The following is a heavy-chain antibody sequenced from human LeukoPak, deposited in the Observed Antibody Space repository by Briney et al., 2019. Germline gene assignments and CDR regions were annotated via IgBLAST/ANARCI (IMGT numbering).Heavy chain of an antibody. CDR1: GYTFTSYD. V-gene: IGHV1-8*02. CDR2: MNPNSGNT. J-gene: IGHJ6*03. D-gene: IGHD5-18*01. Sequence: ASVKVSCTASGYTFTSYDINWVRQATGQGLEWMGWMNPNSGNTGYAQKFQGRVTMTRNTSISTAYMELSSLRSEDTAVYYCARVDTAMGAYYYYYYMDVWGKGTTVTVSS. CDR3: ARVDTAMGAYYYYYYMDV.